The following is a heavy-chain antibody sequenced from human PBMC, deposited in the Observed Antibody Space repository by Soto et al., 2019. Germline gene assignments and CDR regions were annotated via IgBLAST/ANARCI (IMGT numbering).Heavy chain of an antibody. J-gene: IGHJ6*02. D-gene: IGHD3-16*01. CDR3: AXLYVWGGGGRHYYGMDV. Sequence: SATLSLTCTVSGGSISSSSYYWGWIRQPPGKGLEWSGSIYYSGSTYYNPSLKSRVTISVDTSKNQFSLKLSSVTAADTAVYYWAXLYVWGGGGRHYYGMDVWGQGTTVTVSS. V-gene: IGHV4-39*01. CDR2: IYYSGST. CDR1: GGSISSSSYY.